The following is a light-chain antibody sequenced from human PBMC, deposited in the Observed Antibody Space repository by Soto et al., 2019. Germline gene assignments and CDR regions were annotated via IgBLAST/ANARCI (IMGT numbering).Light chain of an antibody. CDR2: GTS. V-gene: IGKV3-20*01. Sequence: EIMLTQSPGTLSLSPGERATLSCRASQSFSSSYLAWYQHKPGQAPRLLIYGTSSRATGIPDRFSGSQSGTDFTLTISRLEPEDFAVYYCQQYGRSHYTFGQGTKVEIK. CDR1: QSFSSSY. J-gene: IGKJ2*01. CDR3: QQYGRSHYT.